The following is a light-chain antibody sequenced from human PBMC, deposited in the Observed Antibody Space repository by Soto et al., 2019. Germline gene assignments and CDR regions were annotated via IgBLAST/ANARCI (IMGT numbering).Light chain of an antibody. Sequence: QSALTQPASVSGSPGQSITISCTGTSSDVGDYNFVYWYQQHPGKAPKLMIYEVSSRPSGVSNRFSGSKSANTASLTISGLQAEDEADHYCSSYTTSNTLGYVFGTGTKVTVL. J-gene: IGLJ1*01. CDR1: SSDVGDYNF. CDR3: SSYTTSNTLGYV. CDR2: EVS. V-gene: IGLV2-14*01.